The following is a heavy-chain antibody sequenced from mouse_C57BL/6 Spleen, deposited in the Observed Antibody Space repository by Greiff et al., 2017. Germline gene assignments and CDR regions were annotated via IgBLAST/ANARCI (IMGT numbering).Heavy chain of an antibody. CDR2: IYPSDSET. Sequence: QVQLKQPGAELVRPGSSVKLSCKASGYTFTSYWMDWVKQRPGQGLEWIGNIYPSDSETHYNQKFKDKATLTVDKSSSTAYMQLSSLTSEDSAVYYCARSAYYSNYVGAMDYWGQGTSVTVSS. J-gene: IGHJ4*01. CDR3: ARSAYYSNYVGAMDY. D-gene: IGHD2-5*01. CDR1: GYTFTSYW. V-gene: IGHV1-61*01.